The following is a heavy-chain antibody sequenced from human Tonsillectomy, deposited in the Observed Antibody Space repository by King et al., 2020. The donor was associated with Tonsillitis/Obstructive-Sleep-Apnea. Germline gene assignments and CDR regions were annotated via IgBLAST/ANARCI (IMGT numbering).Heavy chain of an antibody. J-gene: IGHJ3*02. CDR1: GGTFSSYA. CDR2: IIPIFGTA. CDR3: ASHPRDIVVVPAGRRAFDI. D-gene: IGHD2-2*01. V-gene: IGHV1-69*12. Sequence: QLVQSGAEVKKPGSSVKVSCKASGGTFSSYAISWVRQAPGQGLEWMGGIIPIFGTANYAQKFQGRVTITADESTSTAYMELSSLRSEDTAVYYCASHPRDIVVVPAGRRAFDIWGQGTMVTVSS.